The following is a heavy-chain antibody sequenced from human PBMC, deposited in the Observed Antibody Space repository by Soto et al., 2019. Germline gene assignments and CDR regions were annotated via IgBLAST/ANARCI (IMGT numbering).Heavy chain of an antibody. CDR1: GYTFTSYD. Sequence: QVQLVQSGAEVKKPGASVKVSCKASGYTFTSYDINWVRQATGQGLEWMGWMNPNTGNTGYAQKFQGRVTMTRNTSISTAYMELSSLRSEDTAVHYCARGRAITGTMPSWGQGTLVTVSS. J-gene: IGHJ5*02. V-gene: IGHV1-8*01. D-gene: IGHD1-20*01. CDR2: MNPNTGNT. CDR3: ARGRAITGTMPS.